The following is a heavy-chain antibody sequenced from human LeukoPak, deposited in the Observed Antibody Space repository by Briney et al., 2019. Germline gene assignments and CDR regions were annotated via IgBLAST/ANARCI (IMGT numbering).Heavy chain of an antibody. V-gene: IGHV4-34*01. D-gene: IGHD1-26*01. CDR1: GGSFGGYY. Sequence: KPSETLSLTCAVYGGSFGGYYWSWIRQPPGKGLEWIGEVNHSGSTNYYNPSLKSRVTISVDTSKNQFSLKLSSVTAADTAVYYCARSSGSYGGGAFDIWGQGTMVTVSS. CDR2: VNHSGST. J-gene: IGHJ3*02. CDR3: ARSSGSYGGGAFDI.